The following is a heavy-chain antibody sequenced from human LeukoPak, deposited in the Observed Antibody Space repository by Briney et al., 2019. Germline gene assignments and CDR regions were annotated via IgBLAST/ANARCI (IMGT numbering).Heavy chain of an antibody. V-gene: IGHV1-2*02. CDR2: INPKNGDT. Sequence: GASVKVSCKASGYTFTGYYIHWVRQAPGQGLEWMGWINPKNGDTNYAQKFQGRVTMTRDTSISAAYMELGRLRSEDTAVYYCARVGAMAGTGWGDFDYWGQGTLVTVSS. CDR1: GYTFTGYY. D-gene: IGHD6-19*01. J-gene: IGHJ4*02. CDR3: ARVGAMAGTGWGDFDY.